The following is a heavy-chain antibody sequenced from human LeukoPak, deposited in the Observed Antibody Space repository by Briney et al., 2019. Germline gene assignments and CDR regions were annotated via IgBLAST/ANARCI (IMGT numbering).Heavy chain of an antibody. J-gene: IGHJ6*03. CDR1: GGSISSYY. V-gene: IGHV4-4*07. CDR2: IYTSGST. D-gene: IGHD5-12*01. CDR3: ARDRSGYEVDYYYYYMDV. Sequence: PSETLSLTCTVSGGSISSYYWSWIRQPAGKGLEWIGRIYTSGSTNYNPSLKSRVTMSVDTSKNQFSLKLSSVTAADTAVYYCARDRSGYEVDYYYYYMDVWGKGTTVTISS.